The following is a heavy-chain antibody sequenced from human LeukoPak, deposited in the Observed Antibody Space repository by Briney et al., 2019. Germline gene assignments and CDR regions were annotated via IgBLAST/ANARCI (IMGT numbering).Heavy chain of an antibody. J-gene: IGHJ6*02. CDR2: INHSGST. D-gene: IGHD2-2*01. CDR3: ARSYCSSTSCYYYYGMDV. CDR1: GGSISSYY. V-gene: IGHV4-34*01. Sequence: SETLSLTCTVSGGSISSYYWSWIRQPPGKGLEWIGEINHSGSTNYNPSLKSRVTISVGTSKNQFSLKLSSVTAADTAVYYCARSYCSSTSCYYYYGMDVWGQGTTVTVSS.